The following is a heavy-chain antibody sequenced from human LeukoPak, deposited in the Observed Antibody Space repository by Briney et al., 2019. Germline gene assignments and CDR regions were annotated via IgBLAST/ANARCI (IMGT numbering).Heavy chain of an antibody. CDR1: GYTFTSYG. V-gene: IGHV1-18*01. J-gene: IGHJ6*03. Sequence: ASVKVSCKASGYTFTSYGISWVRQAPGQGLEWMGWISAYNGYTNYAQKLQGRVTMTTDTSTSTAYMELRSLRSDDTAVYYCASTGAEDHDFWSGYGHYMDVWGKGTTVTVSS. CDR2: ISAYNGYT. CDR3: ASTGAEDHDFWSGYGHYMDV. D-gene: IGHD3-3*01.